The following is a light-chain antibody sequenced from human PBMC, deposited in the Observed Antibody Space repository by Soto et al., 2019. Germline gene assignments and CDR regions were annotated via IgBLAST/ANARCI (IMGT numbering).Light chain of an antibody. Sequence: EMVMTQSPATLSVSLGERATLSCRASQSVRTKLVWYQQKPGQAPRLLIYGASTRATGIPARFSGSGYGTEFILPISNLQSEDFGVYYCQQHDQGWTFGQGTKVEIK. J-gene: IGKJ1*01. CDR2: GAS. CDR1: QSVRTK. CDR3: QQHDQGWT. V-gene: IGKV3-15*01.